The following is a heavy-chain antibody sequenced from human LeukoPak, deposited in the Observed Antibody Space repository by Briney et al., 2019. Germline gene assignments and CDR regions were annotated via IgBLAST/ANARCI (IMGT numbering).Heavy chain of an antibody. CDR2: IYSGGST. CDR1: GFTVSSNY. V-gene: IGHV3-53*01. CDR3: ARGGTFPIFDY. J-gene: IGHJ4*02. D-gene: IGHD2-15*01. Sequence: GGSLRLSCAASGFTVSSNYMSWVRQAPGKGLEWVSVIYSGGSTYYADSVKGRFTISRDNSKNTLYLQMNSLRAENTAVYYCARGGTFPIFDYWGQGTLVTVSS.